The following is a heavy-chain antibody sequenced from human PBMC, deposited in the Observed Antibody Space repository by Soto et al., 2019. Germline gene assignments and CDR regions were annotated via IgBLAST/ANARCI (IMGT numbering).Heavy chain of an antibody. J-gene: IGHJ4*02. V-gene: IGHV4-34*01. CDR3: ASSDYDFWSGSLLPLDY. D-gene: IGHD3-3*01. Sequence: SETLSLTCAVYGGSFSGYYWSWIRQPPGKGLEWIGEINHSGSTNYNPSLKSRVTISVDTSKNQFSLKLSSVTAADTAVYYCASSDYDFWSGSLLPLDYWGQGTLVTVSS. CDR1: GGSFSGYY. CDR2: INHSGST.